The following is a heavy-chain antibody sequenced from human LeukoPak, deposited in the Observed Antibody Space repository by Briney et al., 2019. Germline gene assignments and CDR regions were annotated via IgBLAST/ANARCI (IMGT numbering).Heavy chain of an antibody. CDR2: IKEDATES. V-gene: IGHV3-7*01. CDR3: ARDVWRGVAPQYGMDV. J-gene: IGHJ6*02. Sequence: GGSLRLSCAASGFTFSSYWMTWIRQAPGKGLEWVAHIKEDATESRSADSVKGRFTISRDNSKNTLYLQMNSLRAEDTAVYYCARDVWRGVAPQYGMDVWGQGTTVTVSS. CDR1: GFTFSSYW. D-gene: IGHD2-21*01.